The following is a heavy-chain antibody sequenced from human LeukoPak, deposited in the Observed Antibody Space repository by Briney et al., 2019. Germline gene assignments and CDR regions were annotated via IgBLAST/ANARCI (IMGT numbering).Heavy chain of an antibody. Sequence: ASVKVSCKASGYTFTSYYMHWVRQAPGQGLEWMGIINPSGGSTSYAQKFQGSVTMTRDMSTSTVYMELSSLRSEDTAVYYCAKEGATQGFDPWGQGTLVTVSS. CDR1: GYTFTSYY. CDR3: AKEGATQGFDP. D-gene: IGHD1-26*01. J-gene: IGHJ5*02. CDR2: INPSGGST. V-gene: IGHV1-46*01.